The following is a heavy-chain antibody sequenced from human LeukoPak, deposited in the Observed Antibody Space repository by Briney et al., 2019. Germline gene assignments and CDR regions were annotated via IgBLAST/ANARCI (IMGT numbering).Heavy chain of an antibody. CDR3: ARGVGIAAAGTADFDY. Sequence: PSETLSLTCAVYGFSFSGYYWSWLRQPPGKGLEWFGEINHSGSTNYKPSLKSRVTISVDTSKNQFSLKLSSVTAADTAVYYCARGVGIAAAGTADFDYWGQGTLVTVPS. CDR2: INHSGST. CDR1: GFSFSGYY. D-gene: IGHD6-13*01. V-gene: IGHV4-34*01. J-gene: IGHJ4*02.